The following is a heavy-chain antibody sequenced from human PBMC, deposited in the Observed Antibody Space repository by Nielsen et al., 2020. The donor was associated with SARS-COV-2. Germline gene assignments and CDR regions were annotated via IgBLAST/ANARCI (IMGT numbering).Heavy chain of an antibody. D-gene: IGHD4-11*01. J-gene: IGHJ4*02. Sequence: GESLKISCAASGFTFSSYGIHWVRQAPGKGLEHVSGINSHGGSTFYTNSVRGRFTISRDNSKNTLYLQMSSLRAEDTAVYYCVKDAYSNAGRFDYWGQGTLVTVSS. CDR3: VKDAYSNAGRFDY. V-gene: IGHV3-64D*09. CDR1: GFTFSSYG. CDR2: INSHGGST.